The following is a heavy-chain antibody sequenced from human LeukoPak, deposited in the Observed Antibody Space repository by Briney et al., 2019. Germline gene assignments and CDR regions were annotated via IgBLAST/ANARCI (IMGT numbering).Heavy chain of an antibody. CDR2: IYHSGNA. CDR1: GYSISTGYY. D-gene: IGHD5-18*01. CDR3: ARRGYSYGSPFDY. J-gene: IGHJ4*02. V-gene: IGHV4-38-2*01. Sequence: SETLSLTCAVSGYSISTGYYGGWIRQPPGKGLEWIGNIYHSGNAYYNPSLKSRVTISVDTSKNQFSLKLSSVTAADTAVYYCARRGYSYGSPFDYWGQGTLVTVSS.